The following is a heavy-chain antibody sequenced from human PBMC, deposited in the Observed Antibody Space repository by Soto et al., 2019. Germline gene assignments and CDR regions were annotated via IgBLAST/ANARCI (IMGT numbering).Heavy chain of an antibody. Sequence: QLQLRESGPGLVKPSETLSLTCTVSGGSISGGVGGLYYWSWIRQPPGTGLEWIGYIYDSRSTYYSPFLKSGVTISVDTSRNQFSLRLSSVTAADAAVYYCAREVIPLTTDWYFDLWGRGTLVTVSS. CDR2: IYDSRST. CDR1: GGSISGGVGGLYY. J-gene: IGHJ2*01. D-gene: IGHD4-17*01. CDR3: AREVIPLTTDWYFDL. V-gene: IGHV4-30-4*01.